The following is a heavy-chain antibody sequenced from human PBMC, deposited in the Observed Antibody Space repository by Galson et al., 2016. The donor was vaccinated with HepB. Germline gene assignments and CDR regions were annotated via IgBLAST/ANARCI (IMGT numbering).Heavy chain of an antibody. V-gene: IGHV3-53*01. CDR1: GFTVSSYY. CDR2: IYSGGNT. Sequence: SLRLSCAASGFTVSSYYMSWVRQAPGKGLEFVSAIYSGGNTHYADSVKGRITISRDTSKNILYLQMNSLRVEDTATYYCARVGASGYFWYMDVWGKGTAVTVSS. CDR3: ARVGASGYFWYMDV. D-gene: IGHD5-12*01. J-gene: IGHJ6*04.